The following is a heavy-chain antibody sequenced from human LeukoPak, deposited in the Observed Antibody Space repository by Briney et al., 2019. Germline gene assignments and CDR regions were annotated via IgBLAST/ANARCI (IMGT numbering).Heavy chain of an antibody. J-gene: IGHJ3*02. Sequence: PSETLSLACTVSGGSISSSDYYWGWIRQPPGKGLEWIGSIYYSGSTYYNPSLKSRVTISVDTSKNHFSLKLNSVTAADTAVYYCARLHTTVILGRGFDIWGQGTMVTVSS. D-gene: IGHD4-11*01. CDR1: GGSISSSDYY. V-gene: IGHV4-39*02. CDR2: IYYSGST. CDR3: ARLHTTVILGRGFDI.